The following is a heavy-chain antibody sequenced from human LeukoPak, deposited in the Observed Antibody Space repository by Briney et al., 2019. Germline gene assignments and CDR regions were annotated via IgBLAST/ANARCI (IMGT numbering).Heavy chain of an antibody. CDR1: GYTFTGYY. D-gene: IGHD3-10*01. V-gene: IGHV1-2*02. CDR2: INPDSGST. CDR3: AKEGPGVLGALHYMDV. J-gene: IGHJ6*03. Sequence: ASVKVSCKASGYTFTGYYMHWVRQAPGQGLEWMGWINPDSGSTNYAQKFQGRVTMTRDTSISTAYMELSRLRSDDTAVYYCAKEGPGVLGALHYMDVWGKGTTVTISS.